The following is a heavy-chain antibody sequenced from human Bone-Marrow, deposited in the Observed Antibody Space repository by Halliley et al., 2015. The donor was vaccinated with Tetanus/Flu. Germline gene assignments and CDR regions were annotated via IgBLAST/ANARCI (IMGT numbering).Heavy chain of an antibody. CDR3: ARRDYSASGGYYFAY. CDR1: GGSINSNY. Sequence: TLSLTCTISGGSINSNYWSWIRQPPGEGLEWIGYIYDTGKTTYNPSLKSRVTISADTSQNRFSLELNSVTAADTAVYYCARRDYSASGGYYFAYWGQGTLVTVSS. D-gene: IGHD4-4*01. CDR2: IYDTGKT. V-gene: IGHV4-59*08. J-gene: IGHJ4*02.